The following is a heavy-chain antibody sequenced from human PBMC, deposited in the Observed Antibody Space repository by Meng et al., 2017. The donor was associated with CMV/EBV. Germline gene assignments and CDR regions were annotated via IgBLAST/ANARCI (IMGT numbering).Heavy chain of an antibody. CDR2: IHVIGNT. V-gene: IGHV4-4*07. CDR3: AGNRPGGCAFDY. Sequence: QVQMPDPGPGKVTPSLTLTRTCIVCGATIETYYWNWVRQPPGKGLEWIGLIHVIGNTDYNPSLKSRVTVSLDASKSHFSLTLNSVTAADTAAYYCAGNRPGGCAFDYWGQGILVTVSS. J-gene: IGHJ4*02. CDR1: GATIETYY. D-gene: IGHD3-16*01.